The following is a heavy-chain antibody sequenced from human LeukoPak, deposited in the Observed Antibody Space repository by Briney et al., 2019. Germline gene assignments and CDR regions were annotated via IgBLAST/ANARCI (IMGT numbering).Heavy chain of an antibody. CDR2: INGGGVNT. CDR1: GFTFSSYA. D-gene: IGHD2-15*01. Sequence: GGSLRLSCAASGFTFSSYAMSWVRQAPGKGLEWVSPINGGGVNTHYADSVGGRFTISRDNSKNTLFLQMNSLRDEDTAVYYCAKQLGYCSDGSCYFPYWGQGTLVTVSS. J-gene: IGHJ4*02. V-gene: IGHV3-23*01. CDR3: AKQLGYCSDGSCYFPY.